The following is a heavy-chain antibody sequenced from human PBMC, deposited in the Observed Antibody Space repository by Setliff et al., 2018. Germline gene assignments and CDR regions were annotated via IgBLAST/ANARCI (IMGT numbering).Heavy chain of an antibody. CDR3: ARRETYYNFWSGYYAY. Sequence: SETLSLTCTVSGGSISSSSYYWGWIRQPPGKGLEWIGSIYYSGSTYYNPSLKSRVTISVDTSKNQSSLKLSSVTAADTAVYYCARRETYYNFWSGYYAYWGQGTPVTVSS. CDR2: IYYSGST. V-gene: IGHV4-39*07. J-gene: IGHJ4*02. CDR1: GGSISSSSYY. D-gene: IGHD3-3*01.